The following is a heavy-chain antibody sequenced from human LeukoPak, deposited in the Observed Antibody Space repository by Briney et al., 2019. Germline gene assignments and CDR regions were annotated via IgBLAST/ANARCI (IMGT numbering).Heavy chain of an antibody. J-gene: IGHJ5*02. CDR2: IYYSGST. D-gene: IGHD6-19*01. CDR1: GGSISSSSYY. Sequence: SETLSLTCTVSGGSISSSSYYWGWIRQPPGKGLEWIGNIYYSGSTYYNPSLKSRVTISVDTSKNQFSLKLSSVTAADTAVYYCARVLRIFDRVTVAGSKFDPWGQATLVTVSS. V-gene: IGHV4-39*01. CDR3: ARVLRIFDRVTVAGSKFDP.